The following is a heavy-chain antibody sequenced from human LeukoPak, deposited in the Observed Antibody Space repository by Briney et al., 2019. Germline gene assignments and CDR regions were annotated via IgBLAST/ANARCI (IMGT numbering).Heavy chain of an antibody. J-gene: IGHJ4*02. V-gene: IGHV3-7*01. CDR1: GFTLSSYW. D-gene: IGHD1-7*01. Sequence: GGSLRLSCAASGFTLSSYWMSWVRQAPGKGLEWVANIKQDGSEKYYVDSVKGRFTISRDNAKNSLYLQMNSLRAEDTAVYYCARDDDWNYEDYWGQGTLVTVSS. CDR2: IKQDGSEK. CDR3: ARDDDWNYEDY.